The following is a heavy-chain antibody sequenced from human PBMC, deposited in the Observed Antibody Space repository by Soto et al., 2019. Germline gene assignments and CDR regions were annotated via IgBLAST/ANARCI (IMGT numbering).Heavy chain of an antibody. J-gene: IGHJ5*02. V-gene: IGHV3-21*01. CDR2: ISSSSSNK. CDR1: GFTFSSYS. CDR3: ARDRGSSGWYAGGWFDP. Sequence: EVQLVESGGGLVKPGGSLRLSCAASGFTFSSYSMNWVRQAPGKGLEWVSCISSSSSNKYYADSVKGRFTISRDNGKNSLYLQMNSLRAEDTGVYYCARDRGSSGWYAGGWFDPWGQGTLVTVSS. D-gene: IGHD6-19*01.